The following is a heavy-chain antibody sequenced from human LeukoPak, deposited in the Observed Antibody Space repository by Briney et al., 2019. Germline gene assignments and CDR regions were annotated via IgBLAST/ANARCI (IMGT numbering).Heavy chain of an antibody. CDR1: GFTFSSYS. J-gene: IGHJ4*02. D-gene: IGHD6-19*01. CDR3: ARDKSNLAVAGTQLDY. CDR2: ISSSSSYI. Sequence: RPGGSLRLSCAASGFTFSSYSMNWVRQAPGKGLEWVSSISSSSSYIYYADSVKGRFTISRDNAKHSLYLQINSLRAEDTAVYYCARDKSNLAVAGTQLDYRGQGTLVTVSS. V-gene: IGHV3-21*01.